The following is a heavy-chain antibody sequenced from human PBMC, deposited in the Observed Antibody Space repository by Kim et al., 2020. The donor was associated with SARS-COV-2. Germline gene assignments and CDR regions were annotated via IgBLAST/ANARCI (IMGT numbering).Heavy chain of an antibody. CDR3: ASRPYYDFWSGPFEY. CDR2: IYYSGST. Sequence: SETLSLTCTDSGGSISSSSYYWGWIRQPPGKGLEWIGSIYYSGSTYYNPSLKSRVTISVDTSKNQFSLKLSSVTAADTAVYYCASRPYYDFWSGPFEYWGQGTLVTVSS. D-gene: IGHD3-3*01. J-gene: IGHJ4*02. V-gene: IGHV4-39*01. CDR1: GGSISSSSYY.